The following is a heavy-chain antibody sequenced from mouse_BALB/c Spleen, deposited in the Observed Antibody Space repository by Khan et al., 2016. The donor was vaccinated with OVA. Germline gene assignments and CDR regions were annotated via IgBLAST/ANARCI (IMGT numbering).Heavy chain of an antibody. V-gene: IGHV9-3-1*01. Sequence: QVQLQQSGPELKKPGETVKISCKASGYTFTNYGMNWVKQAPGKGLKWMGWINTYTGEPTYADDFKGRFAFSLETSASTAYLQINNLKNEDTATYFCASRYGIYYAMDYWGQGTSVTVSS. CDR1: GYTFTNYG. CDR2: INTYTGEP. D-gene: IGHD1-1*01. CDR3: ASRYGIYYAMDY. J-gene: IGHJ4*01.